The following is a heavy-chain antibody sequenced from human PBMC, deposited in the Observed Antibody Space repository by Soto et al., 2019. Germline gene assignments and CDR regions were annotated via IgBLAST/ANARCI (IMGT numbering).Heavy chain of an antibody. CDR2: IIPIFGTA. Sequence: QVQLVQSGAEVKKPGSSVTVSCKASGGTFSSYTISWVRQAPGQGLEWMGGIIPIFGTANYAHKFQGRVPITADESTSTADMELSSLRSEDTAVYYCARGNHRWLQLWYFDLWGRGTLVTVSS. CDR1: GGTFSSYT. V-gene: IGHV1-69*12. J-gene: IGHJ2*01. D-gene: IGHD5-12*01. CDR3: ARGNHRWLQLWYFDL.